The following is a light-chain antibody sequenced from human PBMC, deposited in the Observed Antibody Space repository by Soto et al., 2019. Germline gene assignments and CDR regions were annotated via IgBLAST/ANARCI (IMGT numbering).Light chain of an antibody. Sequence: EIVLTQSPGTLSLSPGERATLSCRASESVSDNYSAWYQQRSGHPPRLVIYGASSRASAVPDRFSGSGSGADFTLTSRRLEPEDFAVYYCQQYGSSPLTFGGGTKVEIK. J-gene: IGKJ4*01. CDR3: QQYGSSPLT. V-gene: IGKV3-20*01. CDR2: GAS. CDR1: ESVSDNY.